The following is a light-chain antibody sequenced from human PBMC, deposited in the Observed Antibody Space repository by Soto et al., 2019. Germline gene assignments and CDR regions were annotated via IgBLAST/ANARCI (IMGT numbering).Light chain of an antibody. CDR2: GAS. Sequence: ETVLTQSPGTLSLSPGETATLSCRASQSVISFYLAWYQQKPGQAPRLLIYGASSRATGIPDRFSGSGSGTDFNLTISRLEPEDFAVYYCQQYGAYPTFGQGTKVEIK. J-gene: IGKJ1*01. CDR1: QSVISFY. CDR3: QQYGAYPT. V-gene: IGKV3-20*01.